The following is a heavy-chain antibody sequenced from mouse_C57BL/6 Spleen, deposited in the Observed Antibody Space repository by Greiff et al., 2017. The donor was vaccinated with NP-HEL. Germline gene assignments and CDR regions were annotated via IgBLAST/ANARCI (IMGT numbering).Heavy chain of an antibody. D-gene: IGHD2-1*01. V-gene: IGHV5-6*01. Sequence: EVKLVESGGDLVKPGGSLKLSCAASGFTFSSYGMSWVRQTPDKRLEWVATISSGGSYTYYPDSVKGRFTISRDNAKNTLYLQMSSLKSEDTAMDYCARQAGGNYVWFAYWGQGTLVTVAA. J-gene: IGHJ3*01. CDR3: ARQAGGNYVWFAY. CDR2: ISSGGSYT. CDR1: GFTFSSYG.